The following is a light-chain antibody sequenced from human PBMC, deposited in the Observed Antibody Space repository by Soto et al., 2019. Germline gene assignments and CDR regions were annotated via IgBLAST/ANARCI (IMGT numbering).Light chain of an antibody. CDR1: SSDVGAYNY. CDR3: ISYTTSSTYV. J-gene: IGLJ1*01. CDR2: DVT. Sequence: QSALTQPASVSGSPGQSIAISCTGTSSDVGAYNYVSWYQQHPAKAPKLMIYDVTNRPSGVSDRFSGSNSGNTASLTISGLQAEDEADYYCISYTTSSTYVFGSGTKLTVL. V-gene: IGLV2-14*01.